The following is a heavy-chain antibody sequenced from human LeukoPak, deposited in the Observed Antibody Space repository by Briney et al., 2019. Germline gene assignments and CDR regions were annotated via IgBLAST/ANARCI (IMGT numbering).Heavy chain of an antibody. CDR3: AREGPIVGATHLVDY. CDR1: GYTFTDYY. CDR2: INPNSGGT. J-gene: IGHJ4*02. V-gene: IGHV1-2*02. D-gene: IGHD1-26*01. Sequence: GASVKVSCKASGYTFTDYYMHWVRQARGQGLEWMGWINPNSGGTNYAQKFQGRVTMARDTSISTAYMELSRLRSDDTAVYYCAREGPIVGATHLVDYWGQGTLVTVSS.